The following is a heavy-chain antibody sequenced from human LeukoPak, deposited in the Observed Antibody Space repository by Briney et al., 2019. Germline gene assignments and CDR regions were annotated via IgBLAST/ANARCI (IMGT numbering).Heavy chain of an antibody. CDR1: GFTLSTYW. D-gene: IGHD5-18*01. CDR3: VKGARNSHGPFDY. Sequence: GGSLRLSCAASGFTLSTYWMHWVRQAPGKGLVWVSRVNSDGSSISFADSVKGRFTISRDNAKNTLYLQMNSLRAEDTAVYYCVKGARNSHGPFDYRGQGTLVTVSP. J-gene: IGHJ4*02. V-gene: IGHV3-74*01. CDR2: VNSDGSSI.